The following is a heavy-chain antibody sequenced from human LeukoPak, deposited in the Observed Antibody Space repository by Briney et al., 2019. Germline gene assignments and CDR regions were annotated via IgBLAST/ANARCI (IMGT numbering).Heavy chain of an antibody. CDR1: GFIFSNYG. Sequence: PSGGSLRLSCVASGFIFSNYGMHWVRQSPGKGLEWVALMWYDGSEKHYADSVKGRFTISRGSSKNTLYLQMNSLRAEDTAVYYCARDASGFDYLGQGTLVTVSS. J-gene: IGHJ4*02. CDR2: MWYDGSEK. D-gene: IGHD2-15*01. V-gene: IGHV3-33*01. CDR3: ARDASGFDY.